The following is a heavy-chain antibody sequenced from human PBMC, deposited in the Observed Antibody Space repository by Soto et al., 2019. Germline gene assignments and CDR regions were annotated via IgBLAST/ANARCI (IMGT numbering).Heavy chain of an antibody. V-gene: IGHV1-8*01. D-gene: IGHD6-13*01. J-gene: IGHJ6*02. CDR2: MNPNSGNT. CDR3: ASGIAAAGTIHYYGMDV. Sequence: ASVKVSCTASGYTFTSYDINWVRQATGQGLEWMGWMNPNSGNTGYAQKFQGRVTMTRNTSISTAYMELNSLRSEDTAVYYCASGIAAAGTIHYYGMDVWGQGTTVTVSS. CDR1: GYTFTSYD.